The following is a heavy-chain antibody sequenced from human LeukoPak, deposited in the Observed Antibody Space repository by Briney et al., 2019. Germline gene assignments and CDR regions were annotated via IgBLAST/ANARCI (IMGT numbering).Heavy chain of an antibody. CDR3: ARVSCDSSVISCAPTEGGFDP. Sequence: SVKVSCKASGGTFSSYALSWVRQAPGQGLEWMGGIIPIFGTANYAQKFQGRVTITTDESTSTAYMELSSLRSEDTAVYYCARVSCDSSVISCAPTEGGFDPWGQGTLVTVSS. V-gene: IGHV1-69*05. D-gene: IGHD3-22*01. CDR2: IIPIFGTA. J-gene: IGHJ5*02. CDR1: GGTFSSYA.